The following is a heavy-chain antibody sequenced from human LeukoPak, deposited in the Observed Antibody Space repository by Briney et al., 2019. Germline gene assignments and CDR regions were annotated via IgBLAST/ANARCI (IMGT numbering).Heavy chain of an antibody. CDR3: ARARYSSKYYYYYMDV. V-gene: IGHV4-38-2*02. J-gene: IGHJ6*03. CDR2: MSHGGSS. CDR1: GSSISRGNY. D-gene: IGHD6-13*01. Sequence: PSETLSLTCSVSGSSISRGNYWGWIRQPPGKWLEWLGSMSHGGSSDYNPSLKSRVTISVDTSKNQFSLKLSSVTAADTAVYYCARARYSSKYYYYYMDVWGKGTTVTVSS.